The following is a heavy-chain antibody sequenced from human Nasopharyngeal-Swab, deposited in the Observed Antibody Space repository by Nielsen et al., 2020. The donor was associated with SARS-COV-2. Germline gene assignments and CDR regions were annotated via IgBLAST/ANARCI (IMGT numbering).Heavy chain of an antibody. V-gene: IGHV3-53*01. CDR2: IYSGGSR. D-gene: IGHD2-21*02. J-gene: IGHJ2*01. CDR3: ARSRLPGVFSVTASWYFDL. Sequence: VRQAPGKGLESVSVIYSGGSRHYADSVKGRFTISRDNSKNALYLQMNSLRAEDTAVYYCARSRLPGVFSVTASWYFDLWGRGTLVTVSS.